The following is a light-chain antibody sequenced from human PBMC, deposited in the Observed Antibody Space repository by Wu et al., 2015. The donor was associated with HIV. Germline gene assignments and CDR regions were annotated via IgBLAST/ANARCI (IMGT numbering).Light chain of an antibody. CDR3: QQYGSSRPVT. Sequence: EIVLTQSAGTLSLSPGERATLSCRASQSVSSRYLAWYQQKPGQAPRLLIYGASSRATGIPDRFSGSGSGTDFTLTISRLEPEDFAVYYCQQYGSSRPVTFGQGTRLEIK. CDR1: QSVSSRY. V-gene: IGKV3-20*01. J-gene: IGKJ5*01. CDR2: GAS.